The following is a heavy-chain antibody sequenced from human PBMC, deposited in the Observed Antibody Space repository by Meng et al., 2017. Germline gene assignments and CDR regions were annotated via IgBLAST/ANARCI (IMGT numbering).Heavy chain of an antibody. CDR3: AKDRDTAMDKEGFDY. CDR2: ISGSGGST. CDR1: GFTFSSYE. V-gene: IGHV3-23*01. J-gene: IGHJ4*02. D-gene: IGHD5-18*01. Sequence: GESLKISCAASGFTFSSYEMSWVRQAPGKGLEWVSAISGSGGSTYYADSVKGRFTISRDNSKNTLYLQMNSLRAEDTAVYYCAKDRDTAMDKEGFDYWGQGTLVTVSS.